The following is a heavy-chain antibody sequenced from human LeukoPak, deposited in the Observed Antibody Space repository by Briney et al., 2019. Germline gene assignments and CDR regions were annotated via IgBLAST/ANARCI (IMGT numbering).Heavy chain of an antibody. CDR1: GGSISSYY. CDR3: ARGGLDYYDSSGYGLDY. D-gene: IGHD3-22*01. CDR2: IYTSGST. Sequence: SETLSLTCTVSGGSISSYYWSWIRQPAGKGLEWIGRIYTSGSTNYNSSLKSRVTMSVDTSKNQFSLKLSSVTAADTAVYYCARGGLDYYDSSGYGLDYWGQGTLVTVSS. V-gene: IGHV4-4*07. J-gene: IGHJ4*02.